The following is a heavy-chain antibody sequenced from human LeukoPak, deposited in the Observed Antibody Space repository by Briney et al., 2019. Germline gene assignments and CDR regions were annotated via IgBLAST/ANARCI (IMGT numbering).Heavy chain of an antibody. J-gene: IGHJ3*02. CDR1: GYSISSGYY. CDR2: IYHSGST. Sequence: SETLSLTCTVSGYSISSGYYWGWIRQPPGKGLEWIGSIYHSGSTYYNPSLKSRLTISLDTSKNQFSLKLSSVTAADTAVYYCAKSNGYGLVDIWGQGTMVTVSS. V-gene: IGHV4-38-2*02. CDR3: AKSNGYGLVDI. D-gene: IGHD3-10*01.